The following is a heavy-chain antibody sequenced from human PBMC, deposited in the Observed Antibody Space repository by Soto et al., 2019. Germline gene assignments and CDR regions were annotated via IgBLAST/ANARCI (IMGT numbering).Heavy chain of an antibody. CDR1: GGTFSSYA. V-gene: IGHV1-69*13. D-gene: IGHD2-15*01. CDR2: ISPNFGTA. Sequence: GASVKVSCKASGGTFSSYAISWVRQDPGQGLEWMGVISPNFGTANYAQKFQGRVTITADESTSTAYMELSSLRSEDTAVYYCARDRRSSVVVEIYYYYGMDVWGQGTTVTVSS. J-gene: IGHJ6*02. CDR3: ARDRRSSVVVEIYYYYGMDV.